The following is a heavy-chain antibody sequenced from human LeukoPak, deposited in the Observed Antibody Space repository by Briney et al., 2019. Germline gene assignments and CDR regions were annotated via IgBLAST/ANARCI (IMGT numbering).Heavy chain of an antibody. Sequence: ASVKVSCKASGYTFTSHYMHWVRQAPGQGLEWMGIINPSGGSTSYAQKFQGRVTMTRDTSTSTVYMELSSLRSEDTAVYYCARDPEAYWELTSLDYWGQGTLVTVSS. V-gene: IGHV1-46*01. CDR3: ARDPEAYWELTSLDY. J-gene: IGHJ4*02. CDR2: INPSGGST. D-gene: IGHD1-26*01. CDR1: GYTFTSHY.